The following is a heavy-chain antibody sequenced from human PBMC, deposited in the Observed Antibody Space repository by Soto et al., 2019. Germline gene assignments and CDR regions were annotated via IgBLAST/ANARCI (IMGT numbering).Heavy chain of an antibody. V-gene: IGHV1-69*13. CDR2: IIPIFGTA. CDR1: GGTFSSYA. Sequence: ASVKVSCKASGGTFSSYAISWVRQAPGQGLEWMGGIIPIFGTANYAQKFQGRVTITADESTSTAYMELSSLRSEDTAVYYCARHLHIVVVTAIPTHYYYYGMDVWGQGTTVTVSS. D-gene: IGHD2-21*02. CDR3: ARHLHIVVVTAIPTHYYYYGMDV. J-gene: IGHJ6*02.